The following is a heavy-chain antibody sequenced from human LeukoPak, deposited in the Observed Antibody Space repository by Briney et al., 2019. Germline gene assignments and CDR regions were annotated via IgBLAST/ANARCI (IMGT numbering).Heavy chain of an antibody. D-gene: IGHD2-15*01. CDR3: ARGQGYCSGGSCHHWVWFDP. CDR2: MNPNSGNT. V-gene: IGHV1-8*03. CDR1: GYTFTSYD. J-gene: IGHJ5*02. Sequence: GASVKVSCKASGYTFTSYDINWVRQATGQGLEWMGWMNPNSGNTGYAQKFQGRVTITRNTSISTAYMELSSLRSEDTAVYYCARGQGYCSGGSCHHWVWFDPWGQGTLVTVSS.